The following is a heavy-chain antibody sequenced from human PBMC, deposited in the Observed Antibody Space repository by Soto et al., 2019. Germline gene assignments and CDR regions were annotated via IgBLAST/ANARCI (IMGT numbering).Heavy chain of an antibody. CDR3: AHSGSNWNPGRTWFDP. D-gene: IGHD1-1*01. CDR1: GFSLSTSGVG. V-gene: IGHV2-5*01. Sequence: ESGPTLVNPTQTLTLTCTFSGFSLSTSGVGVGWIRQPPGKALEWLALIYWNDDKRYSPSLKSRLTITKDTSQNQVVLTMTNMDPVDTATYYCAHSGSNWNPGRTWFDPWGQGTLVTVSS. J-gene: IGHJ5*02. CDR2: IYWNDDK.